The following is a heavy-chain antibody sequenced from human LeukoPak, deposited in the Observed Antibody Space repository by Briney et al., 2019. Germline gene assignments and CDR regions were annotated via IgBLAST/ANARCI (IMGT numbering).Heavy chain of an antibody. V-gene: IGHV4-39*07. CDR1: GGSISSSSYY. Sequence: SETLSLTCTVSGGSISSSSYYWGWIRQPPGKGLEWIGSIYYSGSTYYNPSLKSRVTISVDTSKNQFSLKLSSVTAADTAVYYCARSRRWLQSANFDYWGRGTLVTVSS. J-gene: IGHJ4*02. CDR3: ARSRRWLQSANFDY. D-gene: IGHD5-24*01. CDR2: IYYSGST.